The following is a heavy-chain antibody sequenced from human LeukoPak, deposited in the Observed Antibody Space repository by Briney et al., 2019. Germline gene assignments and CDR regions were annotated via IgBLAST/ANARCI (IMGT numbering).Heavy chain of an antibody. D-gene: IGHD2-15*01. CDR1: GASIRSGDYY. CDR3: ARDCSGGSCHGAFYI. Sequence: SETLSLTCTVSGASIRSGDYYWSWIRQPPGKGLEWIGYTYDSGSTYYNPSLKSRITISVDTSENRFPLKLSSVTATDTAVYYCARDCSGGSCHGAFYIWGQGTMVTVSS. CDR2: TYDSGST. V-gene: IGHV4-30-4*01. J-gene: IGHJ3*02.